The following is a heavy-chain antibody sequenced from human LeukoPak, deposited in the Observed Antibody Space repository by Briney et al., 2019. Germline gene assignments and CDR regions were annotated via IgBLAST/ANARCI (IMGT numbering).Heavy chain of an antibody. J-gene: IGHJ4*02. V-gene: IGHV3-53*01. CDR2: IYPAGDT. D-gene: IGHD6-13*01. CDR1: GFIVRKNY. Sequence: GGSLRLSCAASGFIVRKNYMSWVRQAPGKGLEWVSVIYPAGDTYYGDSVKGRFTISRDNSKNTLNLQMNSLRAEDAAVYYCTRGPSSAAFDYWGQGTLVTVSS. CDR3: TRGPSSAAFDY.